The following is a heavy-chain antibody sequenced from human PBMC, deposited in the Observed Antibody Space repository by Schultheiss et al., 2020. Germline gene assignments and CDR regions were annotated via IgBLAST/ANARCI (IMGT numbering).Heavy chain of an antibody. CDR2: ISYDGSNK. D-gene: IGHD4-17*01. V-gene: IGHV3-30*04. Sequence: GESLKISCAASGFTFSSYAMHWVRQAPGKGLEWVAVISYDGSNKYYADSVKGRFTISRDNSKNTLYLQMNSLRAEDTAVYYCARDATTVSKVGYYYYYYGMDVWGQGTTVTVSS. J-gene: IGHJ6*02. CDR3: ARDATTVSKVGYYYYYYGMDV. CDR1: GFTFSSYA.